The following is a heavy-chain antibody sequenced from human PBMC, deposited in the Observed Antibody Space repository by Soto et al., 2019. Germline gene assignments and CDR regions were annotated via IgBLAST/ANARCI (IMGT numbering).Heavy chain of an antibody. CDR2: IYSGDST. CDR1: GFTFKGAW. CDR3: AREGAGTDY. Sequence: PGGSLRLSCVASGFTFKGAWMNWVRQAPGKGLEWVSVIYSGDSTYYADSVKGRFTISRHNSKNTLYLQMNSLRAEDTAVYYCAREGAGTDYWGQGTLVTVSS. V-gene: IGHV3-53*04. D-gene: IGHD6-19*01. J-gene: IGHJ4*02.